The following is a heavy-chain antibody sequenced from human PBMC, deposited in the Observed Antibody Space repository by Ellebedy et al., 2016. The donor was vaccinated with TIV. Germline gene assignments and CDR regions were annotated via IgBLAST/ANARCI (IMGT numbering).Heavy chain of an antibody. CDR2: IVSSGST. Sequence: MPGGSLRLSCTVSGGSISSYYWSWIRQPPGKGLEWIGCIVSSGSTNYNPSLKGRVTISLDTSKNQFSLKLSSVTAADTAVYFCARHVGNYYGSAGFDPWGQGTLVTVSS. CDR3: ARHVGNYYGSAGFDP. V-gene: IGHV4-59*01. CDR1: GGSISSYY. J-gene: IGHJ5*02. D-gene: IGHD3-10*01.